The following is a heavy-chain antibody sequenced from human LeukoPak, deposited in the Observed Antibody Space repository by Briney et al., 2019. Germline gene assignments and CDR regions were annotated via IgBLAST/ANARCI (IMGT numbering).Heavy chain of an antibody. Sequence: SETLSLTCAVSGASISSFYWSWIRQPPGKGLEWIGYIYYSGSTNYNPSLKSRVTISVDTSKNQFSLKLSSVTAADTAVYYCARVGGYNWFDPWGQGTLVTVSS. CDR1: GASISSFY. J-gene: IGHJ5*02. D-gene: IGHD1-26*01. CDR2: IYYSGST. V-gene: IGHV4-59*01. CDR3: ARVGGYNWFDP.